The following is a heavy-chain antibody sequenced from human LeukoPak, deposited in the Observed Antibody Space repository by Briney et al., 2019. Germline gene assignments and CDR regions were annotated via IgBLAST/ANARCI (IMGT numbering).Heavy chain of an antibody. CDR3: AKGPRGYSYGYMWFDP. CDR2: IKSDGSEK. D-gene: IGHD5-18*01. J-gene: IGHJ5*02. CDR1: GLTFRSHW. Sequence: GGSLRLSCVASGLTFRSHWMSWVRQAPGKGLEWVANIKSDGSEKYYVDSVKGRFTISRDNSKNTLYLQMNSLRAEDTAVYYCAKGPRGYSYGYMWFDPWGQGTLVTVSS. V-gene: IGHV3-7*01.